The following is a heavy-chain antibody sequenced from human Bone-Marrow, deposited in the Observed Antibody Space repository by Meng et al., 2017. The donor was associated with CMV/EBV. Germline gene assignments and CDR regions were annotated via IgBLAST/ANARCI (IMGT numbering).Heavy chain of an antibody. D-gene: IGHD3-10*01. J-gene: IGHJ4*02. CDR1: GFTFSNYD. CDR2: ISGSDSST. V-gene: IGHV3-23*01. CDR3: AKPGRGD. Sequence: LRLSCVASGFTFSNYDMSWVRQAPGKGLEWVSGISGSDSSTYYADSVKGRFTISRDNSKNTLYLQMSSLRAEDTAVYHCAKPGRGDWGQGALVTVSS.